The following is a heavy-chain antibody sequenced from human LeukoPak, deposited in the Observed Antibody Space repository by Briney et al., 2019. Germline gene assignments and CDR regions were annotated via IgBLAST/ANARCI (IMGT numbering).Heavy chain of an antibody. V-gene: IGHV4-59*08. CDR3: ARGLYSSSWYGVWFDP. J-gene: IGHJ5*02. Sequence: SETLSLTCTVSGGSIKSYYWSWIRQPPGKELEWIGYIFHTGSSNYNPSLKSRVTMSVDTSKNQFSLKVSSVTAADTAVYYCARGLYSSSWYGVWFDPWGQGTLVTVSS. CDR1: GGSIKSYY. D-gene: IGHD6-13*01. CDR2: IFHTGSS.